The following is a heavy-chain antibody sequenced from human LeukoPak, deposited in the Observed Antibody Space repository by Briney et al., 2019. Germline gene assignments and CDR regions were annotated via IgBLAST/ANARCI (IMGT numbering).Heavy chain of an antibody. Sequence: SETLSLTCTVSGGSIISDIYFWGWIRQSPGQGLAWIGSIYHSGSTYYNPSLKSRVTISVDTSKNQFSLKLSSVTAADTAVYYCASVVVAATEYYFDYWGQGTLVTVSS. CDR1: GGSIISDIYF. J-gene: IGHJ4*02. CDR3: ASVVVAATEYYFDY. CDR2: IYHSGST. D-gene: IGHD2-15*01. V-gene: IGHV4-39*07.